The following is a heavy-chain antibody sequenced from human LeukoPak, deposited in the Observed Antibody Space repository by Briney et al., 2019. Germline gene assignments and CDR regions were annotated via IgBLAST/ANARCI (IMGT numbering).Heavy chain of an antibody. CDR3: ARDKDGDGYTTGGFDP. CDR1: GGSSNGYY. CDR2: INHSGST. J-gene: IGHJ5*02. V-gene: IGHV4-34*09. Sequence: SETLSITCAVYGGSSNGYYWSWIRQPQGKGLEWIGEINHSGSTNYNPSLKSRVTISVDTSKNQFSLKLSSVTAADTAVYYCARDKDGDGYTTGGFDPWGQGTLVTVSS. D-gene: IGHD5-24*01.